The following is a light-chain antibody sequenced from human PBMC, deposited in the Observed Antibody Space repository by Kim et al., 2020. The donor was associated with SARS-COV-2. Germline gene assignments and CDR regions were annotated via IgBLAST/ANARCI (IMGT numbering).Light chain of an antibody. J-gene: IGKJ1*01. V-gene: IGKV3-15*01. CDR1: QSINNN. CDR3: QQYENWPRT. CDR2: DAS. Sequence: VSPGERVTLSCRASQSINNNLVWYQQKPGRAPRVLIYDASIRATGIPARFSGSGSGTDFTLSITSLQSEDFAVYYCQQYENWPRTFGQGTKVDIK.